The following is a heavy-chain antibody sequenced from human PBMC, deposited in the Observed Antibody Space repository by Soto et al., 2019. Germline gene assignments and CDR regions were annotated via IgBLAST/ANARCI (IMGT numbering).Heavy chain of an antibody. J-gene: IGHJ6*03. CDR3: ARHNEQQAPHYYYYYMDV. Sequence: SETLSLTCTVSGGSISSSSYYWGWIRQPPGKGLEWIGSIYYSGSTYYNPSLKSRVTISVDTSKNQFSLKLSSVTAADTAVYYCARHNEQQAPHYYYYYMDVWGKGTTVTVSS. CDR2: IYYSGST. CDR1: GGSISSSSYY. D-gene: IGHD6-13*01. V-gene: IGHV4-39*01.